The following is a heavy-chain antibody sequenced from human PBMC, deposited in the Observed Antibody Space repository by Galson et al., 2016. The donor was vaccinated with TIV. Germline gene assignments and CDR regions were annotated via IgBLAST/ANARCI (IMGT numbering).Heavy chain of an antibody. Sequence: SLRLSCAGSGFTVSGTSMSWVRQAPGKGLEWVSLIYSAGNTFYADSVKGRFTLSRDNSKNTVYLQISSLRVEGTAVYYCARVSGVVRGYGLDVWGQGTMVTVAS. D-gene: IGHD3-10*01. CDR3: ARVSGVVRGYGLDV. CDR1: GFTVSGTS. CDR2: IYSAGNT. V-gene: IGHV3-53*01. J-gene: IGHJ6*02.